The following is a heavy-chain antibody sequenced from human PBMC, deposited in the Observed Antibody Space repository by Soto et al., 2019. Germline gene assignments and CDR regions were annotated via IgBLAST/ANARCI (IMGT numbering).Heavy chain of an antibody. CDR2: ISWNSGSI. D-gene: IGHD2-2*01. Sequence: GGSLRLSCAASGFTFDDYAMHWVRQAPGKGLEWVSGISWNSGSIGYADSVKGRFTISRDNAKNSLYLQMNSLRAEDTALYYCAKDFCRSLCHFDYWGQGTLVTVSS. CDR1: GFTFDDYA. V-gene: IGHV3-9*01. J-gene: IGHJ4*02. CDR3: AKDFCRSLCHFDY.